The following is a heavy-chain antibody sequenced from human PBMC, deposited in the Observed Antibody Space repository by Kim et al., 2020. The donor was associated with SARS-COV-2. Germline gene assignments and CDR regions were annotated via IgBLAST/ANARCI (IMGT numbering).Heavy chain of an antibody. J-gene: IGHJ5*02. CDR1: GGSISSSSYY. CDR2: IYYSGST. V-gene: IGHV4-39*01. CDR3: ARQSLITIFGVATGGWFDP. Sequence: SETLSLTCTVSGGSISSSSYYWGWIRQPPGKGLEWIGSIYYSGSTYYNPSLKSRVTISVDTSKNQFSLKLSSVTAADTAVYYCARQSLITIFGVATGGWFDPWGQGTLVTVSS. D-gene: IGHD3-3*01.